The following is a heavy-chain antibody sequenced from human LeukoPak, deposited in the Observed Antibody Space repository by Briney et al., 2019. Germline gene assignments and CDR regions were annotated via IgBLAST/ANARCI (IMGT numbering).Heavy chain of an antibody. CDR3: LCFQQPYP. D-gene: IGHD6-13*01. CDR2: IIPIFGTA. J-gene: IGHJ5*02. V-gene: IGHV1-69*05. Sequence: SVKVSCKASGGTFSSYAISWVRQAPGQGLEWMGGIIPIFGTANYAQKFQGRVTMTRNTSISTAYMELSSLRSEDPAVYYCLCFQQPYPWGQGTLVTVSS. CDR1: GGTFSSYA.